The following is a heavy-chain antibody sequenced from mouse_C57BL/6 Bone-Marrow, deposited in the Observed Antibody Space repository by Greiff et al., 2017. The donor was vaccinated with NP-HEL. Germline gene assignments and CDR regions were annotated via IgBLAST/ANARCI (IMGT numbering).Heavy chain of an antibody. CDR2: IYPGDGDT. V-gene: IGHV1-82*01. CDR3: ARRRDYYGSSEGWYFDV. Sequence: QVQLKESGPELVKPGASVKISCKASGYAFSSSWMNWVKQRPGKGLEWIGRIYPGDGDTNYNGKFKGKATLTADKSSSTAYMQLSSLTSEDSAVYFCARRRDYYGSSEGWYFDVWGTGTTVTVSS. J-gene: IGHJ1*03. CDR1: GYAFSSSW. D-gene: IGHD1-1*01.